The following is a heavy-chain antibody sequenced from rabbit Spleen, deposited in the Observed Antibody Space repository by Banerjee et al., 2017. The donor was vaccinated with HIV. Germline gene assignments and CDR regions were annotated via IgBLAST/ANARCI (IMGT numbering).Heavy chain of an antibody. D-gene: IGHD8-1*01. V-gene: IGHV1S40*01. CDR1: GFDLSSYSY. CDR3: ARDTGSSFSSYGMDL. CDR2: IYGIGGST. Sequence: SLEDTGGNLVKPGGSRTLTPRASGFDLSSYSYMRWVRQAPGKGLEWIACIYGIGGSTYYASWAKGRFTISETSSTTVTLQMTSLTAADTATYFCARDTGSSFSSYGMDLWGPGTLVTVS. J-gene: IGHJ6*01.